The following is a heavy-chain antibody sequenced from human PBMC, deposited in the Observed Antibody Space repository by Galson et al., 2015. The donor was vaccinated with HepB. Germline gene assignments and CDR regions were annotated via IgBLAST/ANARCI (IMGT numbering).Heavy chain of an antibody. Sequence: SVKVSCKASGYTFTGYYMHWVRQAPGQGLEWMGWINPNSGGTNYAQKFQGRVTMTRDTSISTAYMELSRLRSDDTAVYYCARVGGAGSGSYHDQIDYWGQGTLVTVSS. CDR2: INPNSGGT. D-gene: IGHD3-10*01. J-gene: IGHJ4*02. CDR3: ARVGGAGSGSYHDQIDY. V-gene: IGHV1-2*02. CDR1: GYTFTGYY.